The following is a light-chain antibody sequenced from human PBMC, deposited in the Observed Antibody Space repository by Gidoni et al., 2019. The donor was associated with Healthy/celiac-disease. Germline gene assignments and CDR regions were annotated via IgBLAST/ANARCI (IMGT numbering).Light chain of an antibody. J-gene: IGKJ4*01. CDR2: DAS. CDR1: QSVSSY. CDR3: QQRSNWLT. V-gene: IGKV3-11*01. Sequence: EKLLTQSPATLSFSPGKRATLSCRASQSVSSYLAWYQQKPGQAPRLLIYDASNRATGIPARFSGSGSGTDFTLTISSLEPEDFAVYYCQQRSNWLTFGGGTKVEIK.